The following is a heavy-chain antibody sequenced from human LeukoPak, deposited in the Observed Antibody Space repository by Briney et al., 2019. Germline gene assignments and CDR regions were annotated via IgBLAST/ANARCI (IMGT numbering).Heavy chain of an antibody. CDR2: INHSGGT. Sequence: SETLSLTCAVYGGSFSGYYWSWIRQPPRKGLEWIGEINHSGGTNYNPSLKSRVTISVDTSKNQFSLKLSSVTAADTAVYYCARGGIAAAGDYWGQGTLVTVSS. J-gene: IGHJ4*02. V-gene: IGHV4-34*01. D-gene: IGHD6-13*01. CDR3: ARGGIAAAGDY. CDR1: GGSFSGYY.